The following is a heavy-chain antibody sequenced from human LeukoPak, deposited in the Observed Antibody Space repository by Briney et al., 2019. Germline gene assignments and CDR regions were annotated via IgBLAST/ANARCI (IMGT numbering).Heavy chain of an antibody. D-gene: IGHD2-15*01. CDR3: AKDYSDSRVADVFFEY. CDR1: GFTFNYYT. Sequence: GGSLRLSCAASGFTFNYYTMDWVRQTPGRGLEWVSGITSGFTPHYADSVKGRFTISRENSKNTFHLQLNSLRAEDTAVYYCAKDYSDSRVADVFFEYWGQGTLVTVSS. J-gene: IGHJ4*02. CDR2: ITSGFTP. V-gene: IGHV3-23*01.